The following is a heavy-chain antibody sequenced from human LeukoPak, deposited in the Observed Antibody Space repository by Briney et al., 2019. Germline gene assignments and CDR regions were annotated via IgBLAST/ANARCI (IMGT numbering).Heavy chain of an antibody. CDR1: GIRFTTHW. CDR2: IRQDGGEK. V-gene: IGHV3-7*01. CDR3: PSAYASYDFWSGYENFDF. Sequence: GGSLRLSCAASGIRFTTHWMNWVRQSPGKGLEWVASIRQDGGEKKYVDSVKGRFTISRDLDQNSLFLQMNSLRAEDTAVYYCPSAYASYDFWSGYENFDFWGQGTLVTVSS. D-gene: IGHD3-3*01. J-gene: IGHJ4*02.